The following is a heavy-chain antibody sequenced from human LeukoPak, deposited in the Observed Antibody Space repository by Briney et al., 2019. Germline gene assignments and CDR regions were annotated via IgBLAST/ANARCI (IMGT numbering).Heavy chain of an antibody. J-gene: IGHJ6*02. Sequence: PGGSLRLSCAASGFTFSHYGMHWVRQIPGKGLEWVAFIQYDASNEYYADSVKGRFSISRDNSKNTLLLQMNSLRSEDTAVYYCARVSNRDGSRWYYGMDVWGQGTTVTVSS. CDR2: IQYDASNE. V-gene: IGHV3-30*02. D-gene: IGHD5-24*01. CDR3: ARVSNRDGSRWYYGMDV. CDR1: GFTFSHYG.